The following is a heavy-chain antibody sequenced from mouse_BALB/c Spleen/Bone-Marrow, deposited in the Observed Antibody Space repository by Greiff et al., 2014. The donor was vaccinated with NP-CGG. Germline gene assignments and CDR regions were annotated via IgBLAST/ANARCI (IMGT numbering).Heavy chain of an antibody. J-gene: IGHJ2*01. V-gene: IGHV1-69*02. Sequence: VKLQESGAELVRPGASVKLSCKASGYTFTNYWINWVKQRPGQGLEWIGNIYPSDSYTNYNQKFKDKATLTVDKSSSTAYMQLDSPTSEDSAVYYCTRGYDYFDYWGQGTTLTVSS. CDR2: IYPSDSYT. CDR1: GYTFTNYW. CDR3: TRGYDYFDY. D-gene: IGHD2-14*01.